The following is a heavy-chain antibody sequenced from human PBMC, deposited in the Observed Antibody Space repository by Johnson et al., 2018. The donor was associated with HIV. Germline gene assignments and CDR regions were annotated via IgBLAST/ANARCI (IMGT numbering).Heavy chain of an antibody. Sequence: VQLVESGGGLVKPGGSLRLSCAASGFTFSDYYMSWVRQAPGKGLEWVGFIRSKASGGTTDYAAPVTGRFTISRDDSKNTLYLQMKSLQTEDTAVYYCARVEGDSSSNAFDIWGQGTMVTVSS. CDR1: GFTFSDYY. CDR3: ARVEGDSSSNAFDI. CDR2: IRSKASGGTT. V-gene: IGHV3-15*01. J-gene: IGHJ3*02. D-gene: IGHD6-6*01.